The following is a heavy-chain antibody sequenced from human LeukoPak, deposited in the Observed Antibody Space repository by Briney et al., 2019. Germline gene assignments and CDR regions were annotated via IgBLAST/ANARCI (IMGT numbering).Heavy chain of an antibody. J-gene: IGHJ4*02. CDR1: GFTFSSYA. CDR2: ISAYGDNT. Sequence: PGGSLRLSCAASGFTFSSYAMHWVRQAPAKGLEYVSGISAYGDNTYYANSVKGRFTISRDNSKNTLHLQMGSLRPDDMAVYYCARDVRQQLATGGFDFWGQGTLVTVSS. CDR3: ARDVRQQLATGGFDF. V-gene: IGHV3-64*01. D-gene: IGHD6-13*01.